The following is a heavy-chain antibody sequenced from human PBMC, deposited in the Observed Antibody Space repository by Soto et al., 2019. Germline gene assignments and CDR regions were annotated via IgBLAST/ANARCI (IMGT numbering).Heavy chain of an antibody. CDR1: GFSFNTFG. Sequence: QVQLVESGGGVVQPGRSLRLSCAASGFSFNTFGIHWVRQAPGKGLEWVALISDDGRNKYFADSVQGRFTISRDNSNNTLYLQMNSLRAEDTAVYYCAKDWGHGDYVFDNWGQGTLVIVSS. V-gene: IGHV3-30*18. J-gene: IGHJ4*02. CDR3: AKDWGHGDYVFDN. CDR2: ISDDGRNK. D-gene: IGHD4-17*01.